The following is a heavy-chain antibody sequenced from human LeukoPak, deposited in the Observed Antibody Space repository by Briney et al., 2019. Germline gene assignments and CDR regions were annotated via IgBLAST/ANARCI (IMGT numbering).Heavy chain of an antibody. V-gene: IGHV1-69*13. CDR2: IIPIFGTA. CDR1: GGTFSSNA. D-gene: IGHD4-23*01. CDR3: ASGCSYGGNSAYDY. Sequence: SVKVSCKASGGTFSSNAISWVRQAPGQGLEWMGGIIPIFGTANYAQKFQGRVTITADESTSTAYMELSSLRSEDTAVYYCASGCSYGGNSAYDYWGQGTLVTVSS. J-gene: IGHJ4*02.